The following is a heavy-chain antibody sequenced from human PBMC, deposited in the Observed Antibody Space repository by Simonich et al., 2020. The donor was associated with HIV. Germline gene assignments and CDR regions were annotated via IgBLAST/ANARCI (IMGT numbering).Heavy chain of an antibody. CDR3: ARDPSDYFDTSGYYHGHFDY. CDR1: GFTFSTYS. V-gene: IGHV3-21*01. Sequence: EVQLVESGGGLVKPGGSLRLSCAASGFTFSTYSMNWVRQAPGKGLEWVSSISSTSTYKYHPDSMKRRFTNPRDNAKNSLYLQMNSLRAEDTAVYYCARDPSDYFDTSGYYHGHFDYWGQGTLVTVSS. CDR2: ISSTSTYK. D-gene: IGHD3-22*01. J-gene: IGHJ4*02.